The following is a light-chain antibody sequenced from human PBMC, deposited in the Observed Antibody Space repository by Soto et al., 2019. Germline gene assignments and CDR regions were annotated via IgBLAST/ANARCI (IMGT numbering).Light chain of an antibody. CDR2: EVI. V-gene: IGLV2-14*03. CDR3: NSYTTSNTFV. Sequence: LAQPASVSGSPGQAITVSCSGTSSDIGAHNFVSWYQQHPGKAPKLIIYEVINRPSGVSDRFSGSKSGNTASLTISGLQSEDEADYYCNSYTTSNTFVFGSGTKVTVL. CDR1: SSDIGAHNF. J-gene: IGLJ1*01.